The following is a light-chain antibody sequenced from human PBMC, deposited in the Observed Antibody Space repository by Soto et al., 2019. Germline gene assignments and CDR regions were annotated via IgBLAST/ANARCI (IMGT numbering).Light chain of an antibody. CDR1: QTVTYK. V-gene: IGKV3-11*01. Sequence: EIVLTQSPATLSSSPGERATLSCRASQTVTYKLAWYRHRPGQAPRLLGDETSNRATGIPDRFSGSGSGTDYTPTISSREPEDFAAFYCHQRMNWPRTFGQGTKVDIK. CDR2: ETS. CDR3: HQRMNWPRT. J-gene: IGKJ1*01.